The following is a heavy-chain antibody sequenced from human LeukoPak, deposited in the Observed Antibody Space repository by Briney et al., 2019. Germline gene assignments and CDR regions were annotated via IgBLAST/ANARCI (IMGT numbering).Heavy chain of an antibody. D-gene: IGHD4-23*01. J-gene: IGHJ4*02. Sequence: ASVKVSCKVSGYTLTELSMHWVRQAPVKGLEWMGGFDPEDGETIYAQKFQGRVTMTEDTSTDTAYMELSSLRSEDTAVYYCATDSGGNYGGNSPFDYWGQGTLVTVSS. CDR3: ATDSGGNYGGNSPFDY. CDR1: GYTLTELS. CDR2: FDPEDGET. V-gene: IGHV1-24*01.